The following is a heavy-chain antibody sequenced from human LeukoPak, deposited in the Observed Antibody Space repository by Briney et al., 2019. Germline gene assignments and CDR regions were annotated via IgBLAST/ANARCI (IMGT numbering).Heavy chain of an antibody. CDR2: ISGSGGST. J-gene: IGHJ4*02. CDR1: GFTFSSYA. V-gene: IGHV3-23*01. D-gene: IGHD2-2*01. Sequence: PGGSLRLSCAASGFTFSSYAMSWVRQAPGKGLEWVSAISGSGGSTYYADSVKGRFTISRDNSKNTLYLQMNSLRAEDTAVYYCAKDGYCSSTSCYPAPYWGRGTLVTVSS. CDR3: AKDGYCSSTSCYPAPY.